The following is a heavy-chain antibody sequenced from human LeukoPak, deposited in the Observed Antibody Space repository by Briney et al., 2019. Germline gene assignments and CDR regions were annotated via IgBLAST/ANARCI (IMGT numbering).Heavy chain of an antibody. J-gene: IGHJ3*02. CDR2: IYYSGST. D-gene: IGHD3-10*01. Sequence: SSETLSLTCTVSGGSISSSSYYWGWIRQPPGKGLEWIGSIYYSGSTYYNPSLKSRVTISVDTSKNQFSLKLSSVTAADTAVYYCAREVRGGTFDIWGQGTMVTVSS. V-gene: IGHV4-39*07. CDR3: AREVRGGTFDI. CDR1: GGSISSSSYY.